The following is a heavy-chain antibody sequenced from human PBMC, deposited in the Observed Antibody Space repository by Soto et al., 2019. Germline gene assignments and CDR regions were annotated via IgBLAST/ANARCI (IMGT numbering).Heavy chain of an antibody. CDR2: INYRGTS. D-gene: IGHD6-19*01. V-gene: IGHV4-30-2*03. CDR1: GGSISSGGYS. Sequence: SETLSLTCAVSGGSISSGGYSWSWIRQPPGEGLEWLGNINYRGTSYHNPSLKSRVTISVDTSKNQFSLKLSSVTAAETAVYYCARQSSGWYNWFDPWGQGTLVTVSS. CDR3: ARQSSGWYNWFDP. J-gene: IGHJ5*02.